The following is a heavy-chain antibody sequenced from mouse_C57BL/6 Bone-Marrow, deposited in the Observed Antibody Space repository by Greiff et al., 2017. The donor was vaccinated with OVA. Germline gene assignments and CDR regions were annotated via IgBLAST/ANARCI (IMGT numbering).Heavy chain of an antibody. CDR2: INPNNGGT. CDR3: ARGGAMDY. J-gene: IGHJ4*01. V-gene: IGHV1-26*01. Sequence: EVQLQQSGPELVKPGASVKISCKASGYTFTDYYMNWVKQSHGKSLEWIGDINPNNGGTSYNQKFKGKATLTVDTSSSTAYMELRSLTSEDSAVYYCARGGAMDYGGQGTSVTVSS. CDR1: GYTFTDYY.